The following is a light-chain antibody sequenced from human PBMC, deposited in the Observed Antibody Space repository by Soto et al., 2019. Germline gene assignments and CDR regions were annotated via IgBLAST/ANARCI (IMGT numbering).Light chain of an antibody. V-gene: IGKV1-5*03. CDR2: QAS. CDR3: QHYNTFQGT. J-gene: IGKJ1*01. Sequence: DIQMTQSPSTLSASAGDRVTITCRASQSISTWLAWYQQKPGKAPKLLIHQASNLESGVPSRFSGSESGTEFTLTISSLQPDDFATYYCQHYNTFQGTFGQGTEVEIK. CDR1: QSISTW.